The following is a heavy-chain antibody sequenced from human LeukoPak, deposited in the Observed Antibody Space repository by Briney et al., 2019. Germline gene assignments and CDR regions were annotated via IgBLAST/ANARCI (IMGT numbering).Heavy chain of an antibody. D-gene: IGHD1-7*01. CDR3: AKDMAGTFDY. Sequence: GGPLRLSCAASGFTFDDYAMHWVRQAPGKDLEWVSGISWNSGSIGYADSVKGRFTISRDNAKNSLYLQMNSLRAEDTALYYCAKDMAGTFDYWGQGTLVTVSS. V-gene: IGHV3-9*01. J-gene: IGHJ4*02. CDR1: GFTFDDYA. CDR2: ISWNSGSI.